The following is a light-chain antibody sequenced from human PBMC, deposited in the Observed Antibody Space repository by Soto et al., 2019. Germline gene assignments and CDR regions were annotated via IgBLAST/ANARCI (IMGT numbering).Light chain of an antibody. CDR1: QSVSSY. V-gene: IGKV3-11*01. Sequence: IGLTQSPATVSLSRGGRGTPCCRASQSVSSYLAWYQQKPGQAPRLLIYDASNRATGIPARFSGSGSGTDFTLTITSLEPEDFAVYYCQHSSNWLAFGGGTKVDIK. CDR2: DAS. CDR3: QHSSNWLA. J-gene: IGKJ4*01.